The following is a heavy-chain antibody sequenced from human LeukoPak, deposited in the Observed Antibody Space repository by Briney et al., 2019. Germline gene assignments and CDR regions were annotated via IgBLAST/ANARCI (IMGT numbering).Heavy chain of an antibody. CDR2: IYYSGST. Sequence: SKTLSLTCTVSGGSISSYYWSWIRQPPGKGLEWIGYIYYSGSTNYNPSLKSRVTISVDTSKNQFSLKLSSVTAADTAVYYCARHYSEDILTGYSGYFDYWGQGTLVTVSS. D-gene: IGHD3-9*01. CDR1: GGSISSYY. CDR3: ARHYSEDILTGYSGYFDY. J-gene: IGHJ4*02. V-gene: IGHV4-59*08.